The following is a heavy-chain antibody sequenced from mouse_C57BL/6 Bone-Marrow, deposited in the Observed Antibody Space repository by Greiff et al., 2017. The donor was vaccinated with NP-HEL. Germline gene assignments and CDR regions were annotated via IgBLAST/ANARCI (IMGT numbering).Heavy chain of an antibody. D-gene: IGHD2-1*01. J-gene: IGHJ1*03. CDR3: ARDYYGNPWYFDV. V-gene: IGHV1-69*01. Sequence: QVQLQQSGAELVMPGASVKLSCKASGYTFTSSWMHWVKQRPGQGLEWIGEIDPSDSYTNYNQKFKGKSTLTVDKSSSTAYIQCSSLTSEDSAVYYCARDYYGNPWYFDVWGTGTTVTVSS. CDR2: IDPSDSYT. CDR1: GYTFTSSW.